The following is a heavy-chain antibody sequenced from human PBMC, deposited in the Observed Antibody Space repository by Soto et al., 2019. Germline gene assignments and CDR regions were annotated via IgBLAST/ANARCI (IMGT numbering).Heavy chain of an antibody. V-gene: IGHV4-31*02. J-gene: IGHJ4*02. D-gene: IGHD3-3*01. CDR1: GASVTSDDYY. Sequence: SETLSLTCAVSGASVTSDDYYWSWIRQPPGKGLEWIGYIYHSGSTYYNPSLKSRVTISIDTSKNQFSLKLSSVTAADTAVYYCARAQTIFGIITVFDYWGQGTLVTVSS. CDR3: ARAQTIFGIITVFDY. CDR2: IYHSGST.